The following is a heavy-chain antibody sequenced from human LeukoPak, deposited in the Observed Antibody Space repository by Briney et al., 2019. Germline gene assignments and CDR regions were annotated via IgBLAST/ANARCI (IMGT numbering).Heavy chain of an antibody. CDR2: IKQDGSEK. D-gene: IGHD3-10*02. CDR1: GLTFSSYA. V-gene: IGHV3-7*01. Sequence: GGSLRLFCAASGLTFSSYAMSWVRQAPGKGLEWVANIKQDGSEKYYVDSVKGRFTISRDNAKNSLYLQMNSLRAEDTAVYYCAKWSGGYYPDWGQGTLVTVSS. CDR3: AKWSGGYYPD. J-gene: IGHJ4*02.